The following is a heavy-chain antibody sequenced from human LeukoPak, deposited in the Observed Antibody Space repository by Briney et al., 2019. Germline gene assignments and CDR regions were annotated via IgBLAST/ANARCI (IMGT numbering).Heavy chain of an antibody. CDR3: AVKGGYNDWDAPFDY. J-gene: IGHJ4*02. D-gene: IGHD5-12*01. CDR2: INGDGTST. V-gene: IGHV3-74*01. Sequence: GGSLRLSCAASGFTFSSYWMHWVRQAPGKGLMWVARINGDGTSTTYADSVKGRFTISRDNAKKALYLQMNCLGAEDTAVYYCAVKGGYNDWDAPFDYWGQGTLVTVSS. CDR1: GFTFSSYW.